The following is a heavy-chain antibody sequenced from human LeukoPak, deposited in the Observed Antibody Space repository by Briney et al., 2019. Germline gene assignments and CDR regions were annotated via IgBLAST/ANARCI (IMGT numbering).Heavy chain of an antibody. J-gene: IGHJ4*02. Sequence: SETPSLTCTVSGGSISSYYWSWIRQPPGKGLEWIGYIYYSGSTNYNPSLKSRVTISVDTSKNQFSLKLSSVTAADTAVYYCARGLGPLYYFDYWGQGTLVTVSS. V-gene: IGHV4-59*01. CDR3: ARGLGPLYYFDY. D-gene: IGHD3-16*01. CDR2: IYYSGST. CDR1: GGSISSYY.